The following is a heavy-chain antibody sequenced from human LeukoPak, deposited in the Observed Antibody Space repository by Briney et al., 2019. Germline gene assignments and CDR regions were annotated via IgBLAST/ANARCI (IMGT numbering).Heavy chain of an antibody. V-gene: IGHV3-33*06. CDR1: GFTFSSYW. CDR3: AKGGARPLDDAYDI. J-gene: IGHJ3*02. Sequence: GGSLRLSCAASGFTFSSYWMHWVRQAPGKGLEWVGNVWSDGSTKNYGDSVKGRFTISRDNSKNTLYLQMNSLRADDTAVYFCAKGGARPLDDAYDIWGQGTMVTVSS. CDR2: VWSDGSTK.